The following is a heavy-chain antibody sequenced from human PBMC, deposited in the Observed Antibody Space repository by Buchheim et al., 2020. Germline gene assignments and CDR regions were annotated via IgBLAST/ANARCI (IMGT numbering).Heavy chain of an antibody. J-gene: IGHJ1*01. CDR2: INHRGST. CDR1: GGSFSGYY. D-gene: IGHD2-15*01. Sequence: QVQLQQWGAGLLKPSETLSLTCAVYGGSFSGYYWSWIRQPPGKGLEWIGEINHRGSTNYNPSLKSRVTISVDTSKNQFSLKLSSVTAADTAVYYCARGFTPAALFQHWGQGTL. V-gene: IGHV4-34*01. CDR3: ARGFTPAALFQH.